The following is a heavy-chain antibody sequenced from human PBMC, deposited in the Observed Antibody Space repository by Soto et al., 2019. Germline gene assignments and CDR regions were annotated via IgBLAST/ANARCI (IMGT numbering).Heavy chain of an antibody. V-gene: IGHV3-9*01. CDR1: GFSFGDYA. CDR2: ISWNSGST. D-gene: IGHD3-16*02. CDR3: VKDNRLGVIPVFYYFGY. J-gene: IGHJ4*02. Sequence: EVQLVESGGGLVQPGRSLRLSCAASGFSFGDYAMHWVRQAPGKGLEWVAGISWNSGSTGYADSVKGRFTISRDNAKNSLYLQMNSLSAEDTAFYYCVKDNRLGVIPVFYYFGYWGQGTLVTVSS.